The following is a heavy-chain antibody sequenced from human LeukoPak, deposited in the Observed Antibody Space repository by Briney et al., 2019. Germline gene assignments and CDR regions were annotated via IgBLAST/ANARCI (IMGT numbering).Heavy chain of an antibody. CDR1: GGSISSYY. V-gene: IGHV4-59*08. D-gene: IGHD6-19*01. CDR2: IYYSGSGST. J-gene: IGHJ4*02. CDR3: ARHRRPYSSGSYFFDY. Sequence: SETLSLTCTVSGGSISSYYWSWIRQPPGKGLDWIGYIYYSGSGSTNYNPSLKSRVTISVDTAKNQFSLRLSSVTAADTAVYYCARHRRPYSSGSYFFDYWGQGTLVTVSS.